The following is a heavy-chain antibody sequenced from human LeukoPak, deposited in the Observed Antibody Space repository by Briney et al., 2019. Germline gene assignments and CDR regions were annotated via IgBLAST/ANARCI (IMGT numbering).Heavy chain of an antibody. CDR3: ARDPYSGSYVDYYYYYYMDV. Sequence: PGGSLRLSCAASGFTFSNNWMSWVRQAPGKGLEWVSSITSSSSHIYYADSVKGRFTISRDNAKNSLYLQIDSLRAEDTAVYYCARDPYSGSYVDYYYYYYMDVWGKGTTVTISS. D-gene: IGHD6-13*01. CDR2: ITSSSSHI. J-gene: IGHJ6*03. V-gene: IGHV3-21*01. CDR1: GFTFSNNW.